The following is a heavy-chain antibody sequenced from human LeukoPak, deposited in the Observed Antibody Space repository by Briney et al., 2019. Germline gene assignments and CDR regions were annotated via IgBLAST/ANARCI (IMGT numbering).Heavy chain of an antibody. D-gene: IGHD5-24*01. CDR2: ISGSGGGT. V-gene: IGHV3-23*01. J-gene: IGHJ2*01. CDR1: GFTFSSSS. CDR3: ARKMGSSGCFDL. Sequence: GGSLRLSCAASGFTFSSSSINWVRRAPGKGLEWVSSISGSGGGTYYTDSVRGRFIISRDNPKNTLYLQMNSLRAEDTAIYYCARKMGSSGCFDLWGRGTLVTVSS.